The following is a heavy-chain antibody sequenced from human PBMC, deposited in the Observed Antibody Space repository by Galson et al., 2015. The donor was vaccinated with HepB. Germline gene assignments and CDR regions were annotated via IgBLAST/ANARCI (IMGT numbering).Heavy chain of an antibody. CDR3: AKDQTYRGYSGYDPFDY. Sequence: SLRLSCAASGFTFSSYWMSWVRQAPGKGLEWVAVIWYDGSNKYYADSVKGRFTISRDNSKNTLYLQMNSLRAEDTAVYYCAKDQTYRGYSGYDPFDYWGQGTLVTVSS. CDR1: GFTFSSYW. V-gene: IGHV3-33*06. D-gene: IGHD5-12*01. CDR2: IWYDGSNK. J-gene: IGHJ4*02.